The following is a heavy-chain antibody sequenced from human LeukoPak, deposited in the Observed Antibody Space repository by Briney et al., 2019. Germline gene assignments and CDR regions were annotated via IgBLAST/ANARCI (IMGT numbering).Heavy chain of an antibody. V-gene: IGHV4-59*04. CDR2: IYYSGST. D-gene: IGHD6-13*01. Sequence: PSETLSLTCTVSGGSISSYYWSWIRQPPGKGLEWIGYIYYSGSTYYNPSLKSRVTISVDTSKNQFSLKLSSVTAADTAVYYCARLKGSSWYFYYFDYWGQGTLVTVSS. CDR3: ARLKGSSWYFYYFDY. CDR1: GGSISSYY. J-gene: IGHJ4*02.